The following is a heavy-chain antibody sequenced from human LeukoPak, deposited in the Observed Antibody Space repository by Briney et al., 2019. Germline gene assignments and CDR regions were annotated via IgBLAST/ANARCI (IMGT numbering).Heavy chain of an antibody. Sequence: ASVKVFCKASGYTFTSYDINWVRQATGQGLEWMGWMNPNSGNTGYAQKFQGRVTITRNTTISTAYMELSSLRSEDTAVYYCARGLWNYTPRDAAFDIWGQGTMVTVSS. J-gene: IGHJ3*02. CDR1: GYTFTSYD. CDR2: MNPNSGNT. D-gene: IGHD1-7*01. V-gene: IGHV1-8*03. CDR3: ARGLWNYTPRDAAFDI.